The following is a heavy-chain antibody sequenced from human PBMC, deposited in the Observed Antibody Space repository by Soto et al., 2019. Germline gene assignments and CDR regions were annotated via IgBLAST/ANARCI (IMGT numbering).Heavy chain of an antibody. V-gene: IGHV1-69*02. Sequence: QVQLVQSGAEVKKPGSSVKVSCKASGGTFSRYTFTWVRQAPGQGLEWMGRIIPIVDIPNYAQKFQGRVTITADKSTSTDYMELRRLTSDDTAVYYCASHFTGVLVLGTSPPGGDNFGWDVWGQGTTVSVS. J-gene: IGHJ6*02. CDR3: ASHFTGVLVLGTSPPGGDNFGWDV. D-gene: IGHD2-8*02. CDR2: IIPIVDIP. CDR1: GGTFSRYT.